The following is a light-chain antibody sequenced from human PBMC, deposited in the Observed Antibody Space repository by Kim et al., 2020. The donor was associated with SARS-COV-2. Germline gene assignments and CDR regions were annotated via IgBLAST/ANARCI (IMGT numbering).Light chain of an antibody. J-gene: IGLJ3*02. CDR2: VNSDGSH. V-gene: IGLV4-69*02. Sequence: ASVKLTCTLSSGHSRYAIAWHQQQSDKGPRFLMKVNSDGSHSKGDGIPDRFSGSSSGAERYLTISSLQSDDEADYYCQTWGTGIWVFGGGTKLTVL. CDR3: QTWGTGIWV. CDR1: SGHSRYA.